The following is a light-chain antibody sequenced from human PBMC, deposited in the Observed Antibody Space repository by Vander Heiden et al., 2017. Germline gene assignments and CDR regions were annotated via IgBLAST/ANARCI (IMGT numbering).Light chain of an antibody. Sequence: DIQMTQSPSSLSASVGDRVTITCQARQDSYNYLSWYQHNTGKAPRLMIYDTSYLETGLPTWFSGRGSGTLFPLSISLLQPDVIATYYCQPYTNLPLTFGGGTQVEIK. CDR1: QDSYNY. CDR2: DTS. V-gene: IGKV1-33*01. CDR3: QPYTNLPLT. J-gene: IGKJ4*01.